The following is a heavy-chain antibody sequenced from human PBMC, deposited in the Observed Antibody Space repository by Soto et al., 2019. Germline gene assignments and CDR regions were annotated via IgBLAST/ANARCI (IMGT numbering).Heavy chain of an antibody. D-gene: IGHD6-13*01. V-gene: IGHV1-18*01. Sequence: GASVKVPCKASGYTFTSYGISWVRQAPGQGLEWMGWISAYNGNTNYAQKLQGRVTMTTDTSTSTAYMELRSLRSDDTAVYYCARELYSSSWSNFDYWGQGTLVTVSS. J-gene: IGHJ4*02. CDR2: ISAYNGNT. CDR3: ARELYSSSWSNFDY. CDR1: GYTFTSYG.